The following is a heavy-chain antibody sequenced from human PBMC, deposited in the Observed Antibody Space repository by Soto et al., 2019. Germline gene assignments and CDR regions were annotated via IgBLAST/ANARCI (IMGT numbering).Heavy chain of an antibody. CDR2: IYPGDSDT. CDR3: ARRSLAAAGGVDV. Sequence: HGESLKISCKGSGYSFISYWIGWVRQMPGKGLEWMGIIYPGDSDTRYSPSFQGQVTISVDKSISTAYLQWSSLKASDTAMYFCARRSLAAAGGVDVWGQGTTVTVSS. D-gene: IGHD6-13*01. J-gene: IGHJ6*02. CDR1: GYSFISYW. V-gene: IGHV5-51*01.